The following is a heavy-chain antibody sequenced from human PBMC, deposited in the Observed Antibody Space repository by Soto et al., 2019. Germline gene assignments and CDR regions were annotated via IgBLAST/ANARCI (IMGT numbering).Heavy chain of an antibody. J-gene: IGHJ5*02. D-gene: IGHD6-13*01. Sequence: TSETLSLTCAVYGGSFNRYYWTWFRQPPGKGLEWIGETNDSGGTNYNPSLKSRVTISVDTSKNQFSLKLSSVTAADTAAYYCARGGRQQLIRTYWFDPWGQGTLVTVSS. V-gene: IGHV4-34*01. CDR2: TNDSGGT. CDR3: ARGGRQQLIRTYWFDP. CDR1: GGSFNRYY.